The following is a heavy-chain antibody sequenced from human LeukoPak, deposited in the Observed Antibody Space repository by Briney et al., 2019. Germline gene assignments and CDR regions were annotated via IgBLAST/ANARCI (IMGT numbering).Heavy chain of an antibody. CDR1: GFTFNDYY. D-gene: IGHD3-22*01. V-gene: IGHV3-11*06. J-gene: IGHJ3*02. CDR2: ISSSSSYI. Sequence: NPGGSLRLSCAASGFTFNDYYMSWIRQAPGKGLEWVSSISSSSSYIYYADSVKGRFTISRDNAKNSLYLQMNSLRAEDTAVYYCARDMYYYDSSGQTLNAFDIWGQGTMVTVSS. CDR3: ARDMYYYDSSGQTLNAFDI.